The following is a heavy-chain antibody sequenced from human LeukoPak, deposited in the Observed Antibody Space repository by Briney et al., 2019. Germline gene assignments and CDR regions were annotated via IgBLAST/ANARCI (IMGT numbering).Heavy chain of an antibody. J-gene: IGHJ4*02. D-gene: IGHD5-12*01. CDR1: GFSFSSYA. V-gene: IGHV3-23*01. Sequence: GGSLRLSCAASGFSFSSYAMSWVRQAPGKGLEWVSSISGSGDNTYYAESVKGRFTISRDNSKNTLYLQMDNLRPEDTGVYYCGRGYSGCYHLCDFLGQGTLVTVSS. CDR2: ISGSGDNT. CDR3: GRGYSGCYHLCDF.